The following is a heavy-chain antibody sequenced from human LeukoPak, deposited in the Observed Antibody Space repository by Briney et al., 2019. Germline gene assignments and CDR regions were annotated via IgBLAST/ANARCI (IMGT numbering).Heavy chain of an antibody. D-gene: IGHD4-17*01. V-gene: IGHV3-23*01. CDR2: ISGSGGST. J-gene: IGHJ4*02. CDR3: TSPRRTRVTTGRDY. CDR1: GFTFSSCA. Sequence: GGSLRLSCAASGFTFSSCAMSWVRQAPGKGLEWVSAISGSGGSTYYADSVKGRFTISRDDSANTAFLEMNSLKSEDTAVYFCTSPRRTRVTTGRDYWGQGTLVTVSS.